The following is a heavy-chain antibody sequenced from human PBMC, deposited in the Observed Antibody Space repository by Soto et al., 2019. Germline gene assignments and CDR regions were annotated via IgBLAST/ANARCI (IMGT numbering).Heavy chain of an antibody. CDR1: GYTFTGYY. J-gene: IGHJ4*02. Sequence: ASVKVSCKASGYTFTGYYMHWVRQAPGQGLEWMGWINPNSGGTNYAQKFQGWVTMTRDTSISTAYMELSRLRSDDTAVYYCARAETIAAPAPGYWGQGTLVTVSS. V-gene: IGHV1-2*04. D-gene: IGHD6-25*01. CDR3: ARAETIAAPAPGY. CDR2: INPNSGGT.